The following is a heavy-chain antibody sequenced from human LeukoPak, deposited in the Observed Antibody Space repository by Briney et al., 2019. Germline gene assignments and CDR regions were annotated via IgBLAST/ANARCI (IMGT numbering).Heavy chain of an antibody. D-gene: IGHD6-13*01. Sequence: GGSLRLSCAASGFTFSSYAMHWVRQAPGKGLEYVSAISSNGGSTYYANSVKGRFTISRDNSKNTLYLQMGSLRAEDMAVYYCARGEDGSSWYLYYYYYMDVWGKGTTVTI. J-gene: IGHJ6*03. CDR3: ARGEDGSSWYLYYYYYMDV. CDR2: ISSNGGST. CDR1: GFTFSSYA. V-gene: IGHV3-64*01.